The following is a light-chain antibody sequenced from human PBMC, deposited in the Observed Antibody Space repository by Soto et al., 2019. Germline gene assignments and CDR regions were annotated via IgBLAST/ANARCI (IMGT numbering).Light chain of an antibody. CDR1: QSIRRD. Sequence: DLPMTQSPSSLSASVGDRVTINCRASQSIRRDLNWYQQKPGKAPKLLFYAASSLQSGVPSRFSGSGSGTDFTLTISSLQPEDFATYYCQQSYSTPPLTFGGGTKVEIK. J-gene: IGKJ4*01. CDR2: AAS. V-gene: IGKV1-39*01. CDR3: QQSYSTPPLT.